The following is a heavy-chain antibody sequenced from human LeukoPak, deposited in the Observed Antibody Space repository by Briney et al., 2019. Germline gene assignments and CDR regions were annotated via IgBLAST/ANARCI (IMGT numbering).Heavy chain of an antibody. CDR1: GDSVSINSAA. Sequence: SQTLSLTCAISGDSVSINSAAWNWIRQSPSRGLEWLVMTYYRSKWYNDYAVSVKSRITINPDTSKNQFSLQLNSVTPEDTAVYYCARDSRLGTDAFDIWGQGTMVTVSS. V-gene: IGHV6-1*01. CDR3: ARDSRLGTDAFDI. D-gene: IGHD1-14*01. J-gene: IGHJ3*02. CDR2: TYYRSKWYN.